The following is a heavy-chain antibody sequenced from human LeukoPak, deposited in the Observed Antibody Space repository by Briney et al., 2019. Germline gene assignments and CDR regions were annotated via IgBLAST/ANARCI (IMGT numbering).Heavy chain of an antibody. D-gene: IGHD2-2*01. V-gene: IGHV1-2*02. CDR2: INPNSGGT. J-gene: IGHJ5*02. CDR3: ASLGYCSSTSCHWFDP. CDR1: GYTFTGYY. Sequence: ASVKVSCKASGYTFTGYYMHWVRQAPGQGLEWMGWINPNSGGTNYAQKFQGRVTMTRDTAISKAYMELSRLRSDDTAVYYCASLGYCSSTSCHWFDPWGQGTLVTVSS.